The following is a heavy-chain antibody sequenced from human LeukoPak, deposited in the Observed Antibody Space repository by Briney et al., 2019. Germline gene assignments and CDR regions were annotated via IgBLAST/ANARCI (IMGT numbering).Heavy chain of an antibody. CDR1: GFTFDNYA. Sequence: GGSLRLSCAASGFTFDNYAMSWVRQAPGKGLEWVSTTGAGGENTYYADSVKGRFTISRDNSKNTVYLQMNSLSAEDTAVYYCAKGATPRLRFFDWFAAPDYWGQGTLVTVSS. J-gene: IGHJ4*02. CDR3: AKGATPRLRFFDWFAAPDY. V-gene: IGHV3-23*01. CDR2: TGAGGENT. D-gene: IGHD3-9*01.